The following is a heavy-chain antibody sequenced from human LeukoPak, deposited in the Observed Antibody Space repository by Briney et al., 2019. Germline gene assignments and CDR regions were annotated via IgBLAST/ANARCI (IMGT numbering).Heavy chain of an antibody. V-gene: IGHV1-2*02. CDR1: GYTFTGYY. J-gene: IGHJ4*02. CDR3: AREAGYCSGGSRQGYFDY. CDR2: INPNSGGT. Sequence: ASVKVSCKASGYTFTGYYMHWVRQAPGQGLEWMGWINPNSGGTNYAQKFQGRVTMTRDTSISTAYMELSRLRSDDTAVYYCAREAGYCSGGSRQGYFDYWGQGTLVTVSS. D-gene: IGHD2-15*01.